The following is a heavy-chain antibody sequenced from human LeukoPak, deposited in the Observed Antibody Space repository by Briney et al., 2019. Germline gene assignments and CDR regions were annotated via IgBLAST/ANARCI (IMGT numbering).Heavy chain of an antibody. J-gene: IGHJ4*02. D-gene: IGHD5-18*01. V-gene: IGHV3-7*01. CDR3: ARWLSDKIDSNGYLDY. CDR2: IKQDGSEK. CDR1: GFTFSSYW. Sequence: PGGSLRLSCAASGFTFSSYWMSWVRQAPGKGLEWVANIKQDGSEKYYVDSVKGRFTISRDNAKNSLYLQMNSLRAEDTAVYYCARWLSDKIDSNGYLDYWGQGTLVAVSS.